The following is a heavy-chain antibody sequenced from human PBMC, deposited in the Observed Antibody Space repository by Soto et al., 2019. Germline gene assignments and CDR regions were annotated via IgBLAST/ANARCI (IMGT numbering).Heavy chain of an antibody. Sequence: GGSLRLSGASSGFTFSSYAMIWVRQAPGKGLEWVSAISGSGGSTYYADSVKGQFTISRDNSKNTLYLQMNSLRAEDTAVYYCAILGYSYGMDVWGQGTTVTV. CDR3: AILGYSYGMDV. CDR1: GFTFSSYA. CDR2: ISGSGGST. J-gene: IGHJ6*02. V-gene: IGHV3-23*01. D-gene: IGHD5-18*01.